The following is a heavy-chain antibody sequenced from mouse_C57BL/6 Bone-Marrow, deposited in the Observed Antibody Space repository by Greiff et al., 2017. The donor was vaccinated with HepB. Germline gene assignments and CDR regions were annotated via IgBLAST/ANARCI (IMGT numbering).Heavy chain of an antibody. V-gene: IGHV1-55*01. CDR3: ARYGMVTTGYYYAMDY. CDR2: IYPGSGRT. Sequence: VQLQQPGAELVKPGASVKMSCKASGYTFTSYWITWVKQRPGQGLEWIGDIYPGSGRTNYNEKFKSKATLTVDTSSSTAYMQLSSLTSEDAAVYYCARYGMVTTGYYYAMDYWGQGTSVTVSS. CDR1: GYTFTSYW. D-gene: IGHD2-2*01. J-gene: IGHJ4*01.